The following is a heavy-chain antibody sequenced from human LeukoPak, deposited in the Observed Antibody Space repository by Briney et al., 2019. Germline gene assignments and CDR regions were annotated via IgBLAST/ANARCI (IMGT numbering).Heavy chain of an antibody. J-gene: IGHJ3*02. CDR3: AKDRGSSSWYGVDAFDI. Sequence: GGSLRLSCAASGFTFSSYAMSWVRQAPGKGLEWVSAISGSGGSTYYADSVKGRFTISRDNSKNTLYLQMNSLRAEDTAVYYCAKDRGSSSWYGVDAFDIWGQGTMVTVSS. CDR1: GFTFSSYA. CDR2: ISGSGGST. V-gene: IGHV3-23*01. D-gene: IGHD6-13*01.